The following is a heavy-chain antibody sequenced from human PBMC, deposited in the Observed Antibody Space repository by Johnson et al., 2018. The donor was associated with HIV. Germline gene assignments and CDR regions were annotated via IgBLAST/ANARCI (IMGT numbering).Heavy chain of an antibody. J-gene: IGHJ3*02. CDR1: GFTFSNYA. CDR2: ISYDGSYK. CDR3: ARERGYSSVLWKLSEAAFDI. Sequence: QVQLVESGGGVVQPGRSLRLSCAASGFTFSNYAMHWVRQAPGKGLEWLSVISYDGSYKYYADSVKGRFTISRDNSKNTLYLEMNSLRAEDTAVYYCARERGYSSVLWKLSEAAFDIWGQGTMVTVSS. D-gene: IGHD6-19*01. V-gene: IGHV3-30*04.